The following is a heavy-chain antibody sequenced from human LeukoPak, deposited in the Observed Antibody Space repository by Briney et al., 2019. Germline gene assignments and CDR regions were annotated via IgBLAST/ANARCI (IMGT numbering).Heavy chain of an antibody. J-gene: IGHJ4*02. V-gene: IGHV3-30*18. Sequence: GGSLRLSCAASGFTFSSYGMHWVRQAPGKGLEWVAVISYDGSNKYYADSVKGRFTISRDNSKNTLYLQMNSLRAEDTAVYYCAKGLRGYQGGPYYFDYWSQGTLVTVSS. CDR2: ISYDGSNK. D-gene: IGHD4-23*01. CDR3: AKGLRGYQGGPYYFDY. CDR1: GFTFSSYG.